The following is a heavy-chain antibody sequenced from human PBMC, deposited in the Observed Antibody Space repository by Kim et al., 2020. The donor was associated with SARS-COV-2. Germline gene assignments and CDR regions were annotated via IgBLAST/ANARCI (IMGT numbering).Heavy chain of an antibody. D-gene: IGHD3-22*01. CDR2: IYYSGST. J-gene: IGHJ4*02. Sequence: SETLSLTCTVSGGSISSYYWSWIRQPPGKGLEWIGYIYYSGSTNYNPSLKSRVTISVDTSKNQFSLKLSSVTAADTAVYYCASLDYYDSSGYRFSYFDYWGQGTLVTVSS. V-gene: IGHV4-59*01. CDR1: GGSISSYY. CDR3: ASLDYYDSSGYRFSYFDY.